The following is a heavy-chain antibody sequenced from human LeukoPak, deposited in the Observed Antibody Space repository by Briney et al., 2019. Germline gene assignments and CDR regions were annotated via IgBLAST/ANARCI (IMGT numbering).Heavy chain of an antibody. CDR3: ARDIPQTGAPGEIDY. D-gene: IGHD1-1*01. J-gene: IGHJ4*02. Sequence: KPGGSLRLSSAASGFTFSDYYMSWLPQAPGKGLGWASYISNGGSTLYYADSVKGRFTISRANAKNSLYLQMNSLRAEDTAVYYCARDIPQTGAPGEIDYWGQGTLVTVSS. CDR2: ISNGGSTL. V-gene: IGHV3-11*04. CDR1: GFTFSDYY.